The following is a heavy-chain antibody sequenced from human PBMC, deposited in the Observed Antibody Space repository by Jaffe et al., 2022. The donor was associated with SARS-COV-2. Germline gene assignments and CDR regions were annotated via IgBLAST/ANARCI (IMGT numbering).Heavy chain of an antibody. CDR2: IDWDEDK. Sequence: QVTLRESGPALVKPTQTLTLTCTFSGFSLNTREMCVSWIRQPPGRALEWLALIDWDEDKYYSPSLRTRLTISRDASKDQVVLTMTNMDPADTATYYCARSLVKGPFDFWGQGTLVTVSS. V-gene: IGHV2-70*01. J-gene: IGHJ4*02. CDR1: GFSLNTREMC. CDR3: ARSLVKGPFDF.